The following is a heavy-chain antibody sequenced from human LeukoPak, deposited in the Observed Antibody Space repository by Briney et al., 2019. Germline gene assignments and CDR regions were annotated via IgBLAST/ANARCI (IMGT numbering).Heavy chain of an antibody. Sequence: PGGSLRLSCAASGFTFNNYAMSWVRQAPGKGLEWVSSISASGGSTYYADSVKGRFTISRDNSKNTLFLQMSSLRAEDTAGFYCAKDDRYCSGGSCLVYFDYWGQGTLVTVSS. V-gene: IGHV3-23*01. J-gene: IGHJ4*02. CDR1: GFTFNNYA. CDR3: AKDDRYCSGGSCLVYFDY. D-gene: IGHD2-15*01. CDR2: ISASGGST.